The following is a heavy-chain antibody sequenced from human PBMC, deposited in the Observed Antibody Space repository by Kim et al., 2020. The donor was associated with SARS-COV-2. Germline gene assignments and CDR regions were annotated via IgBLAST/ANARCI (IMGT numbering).Heavy chain of an antibody. D-gene: IGHD3-10*01. Sequence: AQKFQGRATMTEDTSTDTAYMELSSLRSEDTAVYYCATAIWFGDLGGFDYWGQGTLVTVSS. V-gene: IGHV1-24*01. CDR3: ATAIWFGDLGGFDY. J-gene: IGHJ4*02.